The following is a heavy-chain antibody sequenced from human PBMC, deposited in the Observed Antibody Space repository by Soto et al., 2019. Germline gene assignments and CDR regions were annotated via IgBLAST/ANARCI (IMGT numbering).Heavy chain of an antibody. V-gene: IGHV3-23*01. J-gene: IGHJ6*02. CDR2: VIASGGTT. Sequence: EVQLLESGGGLVQPGGSLRVSCAASGFNFSSYAMNWVRQAPGMGLEWVATVIASGGTTYYADSVKGRFTISRDNSKNTLYLQMNSLRAEDTAVYFCSKDISEDLFPYYYYGMDVWGQGTTVTVSS. D-gene: IGHD3-10*01. CDR1: GFNFSSYA. CDR3: SKDISEDLFPYYYYGMDV.